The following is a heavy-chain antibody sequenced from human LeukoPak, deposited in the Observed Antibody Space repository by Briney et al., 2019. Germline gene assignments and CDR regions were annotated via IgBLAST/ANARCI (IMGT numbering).Heavy chain of an antibody. D-gene: IGHD6-13*01. V-gene: IGHV1-2*02. CDR2: INPNSGVT. CDR1: GYIFTGYY. J-gene: IGHJ4*02. Sequence: ASVMISCKASGYIFTGYYIHWVRQAPGQGLEWMGWINPNSGVTRYAQKFQGRVTTTRDTSINTAYMEVSRLRSDDTAVYYCARGGNWQQLVEYYFDYWGQGTLVTVSS. CDR3: ARGGNWQQLVEYYFDY.